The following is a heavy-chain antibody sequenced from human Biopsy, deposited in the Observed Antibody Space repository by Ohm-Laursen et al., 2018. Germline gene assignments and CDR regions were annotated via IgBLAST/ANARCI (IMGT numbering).Heavy chain of an antibody. CDR2: IYYTGHT. D-gene: IGHD7-27*01. CDR3: ARLTGDPSY. Sequence: SETLSLTWTVSGGSIKSYYWNWIRQSPGKGLEWIGFIYYTGHTNYNPSLKSRATISVDTSKNQFSLKVISVTAADTAVYYCARLTGDPSYWGQGILVTVYS. J-gene: IGHJ4*02. V-gene: IGHV4-59*01. CDR1: GGSIKSYY.